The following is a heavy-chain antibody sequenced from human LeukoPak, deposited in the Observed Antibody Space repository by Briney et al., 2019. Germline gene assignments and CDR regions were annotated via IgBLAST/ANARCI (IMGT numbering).Heavy chain of an antibody. CDR1: GGSISSGDYY. Sequence: ASQTLSLTCTVSGGSISSGDYYWSWIRQPPGKGLEWIGYIYYGGSTYYNPSLKSRVTISVDTSKNQFSLKLSSVTAADTAVYYCARGDCSGGSCYLNWFDPWGQGTLVTVSS. J-gene: IGHJ5*02. D-gene: IGHD2-15*01. V-gene: IGHV4-30-4*01. CDR2: IYYGGST. CDR3: ARGDCSGGSCYLNWFDP.